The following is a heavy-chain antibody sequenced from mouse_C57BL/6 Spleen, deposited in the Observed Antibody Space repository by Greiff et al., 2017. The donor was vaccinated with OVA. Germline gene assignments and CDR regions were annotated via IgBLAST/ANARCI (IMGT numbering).Heavy chain of an antibody. CDR2: IHPNSGST. CDR1: GYTFTSYW. Sequence: QVQLKQPGAELVKPGASVKLSCKASGYTFTSYWMHWVKQRPGQGLEWIGMIHPNSGSTNYNEKFKSKATLTVDKSSSTAYMQLSSLTSEDSAVYYCARYGGRYFDYWGQGTTLTVSS. CDR3: ARYGGRYFDY. J-gene: IGHJ2*01. V-gene: IGHV1-64*01. D-gene: IGHD1-1*01.